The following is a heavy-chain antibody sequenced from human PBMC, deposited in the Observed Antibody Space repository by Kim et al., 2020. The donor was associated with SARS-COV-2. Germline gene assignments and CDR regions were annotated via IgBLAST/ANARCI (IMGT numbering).Heavy chain of an antibody. CDR2: IKSKTDGGTT. Sequence: GGSLRLSCAASGFTFSNAWMSWVRQAPGKGLEWVGRIKSKTDGGTTDYAAPVKGRFTISRDDSKNTLYLQMNSLKTEDTAVYYCTTDYYDSSGYRSHWGQGTLVTVSS. J-gene: IGHJ4*02. CDR3: TTDYYDSSGYRSH. CDR1: GFTFSNAW. D-gene: IGHD3-22*01. V-gene: IGHV3-15*01.